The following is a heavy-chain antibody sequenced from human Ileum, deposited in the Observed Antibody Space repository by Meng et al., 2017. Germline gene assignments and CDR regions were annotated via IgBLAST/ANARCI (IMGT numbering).Heavy chain of an antibody. D-gene: IGHD6-6*01. CDR3: ARGDAAARLQS. CDR2: INHSGST. J-gene: IGHJ5*02. CDR1: GGSFSGYY. Sequence: QVHPQPWGPGLLKPSETLSLTCAVYGGSFSGYYWSWIRQPPGKGLEWIGEINHSGSTNYNPSLKSRVTISVDTSKNQFSLKLTSVTAADTAVYYCARGDAAARLQSWGQGTLVTVSS. V-gene: IGHV4-34*01.